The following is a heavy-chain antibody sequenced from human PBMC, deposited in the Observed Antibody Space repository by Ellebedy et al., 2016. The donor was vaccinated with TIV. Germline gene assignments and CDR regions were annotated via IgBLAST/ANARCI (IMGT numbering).Heavy chain of an antibody. V-gene: IGHV4-39*01. CDR2: IFYSGST. CDR1: GDSIGSGYYY. Sequence: SETLSLXXTVSGDSIGSGYYYWAWIRQPPGKGLEWIGNIFYSGSTYYNPSPKSRITISSHTSKNQFSLKLSSVTAADTAVYFCARRGYNYSYPFDSWGQGTLVTVSS. D-gene: IGHD5-18*01. J-gene: IGHJ4*02. CDR3: ARRGYNYSYPFDS.